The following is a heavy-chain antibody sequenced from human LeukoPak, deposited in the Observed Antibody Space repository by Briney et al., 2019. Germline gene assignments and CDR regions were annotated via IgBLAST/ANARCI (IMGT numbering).Heavy chain of an antibody. CDR3: ARGSGWAYDY. CDR1: GFTFSSDW. D-gene: IGHD6-19*01. J-gene: IGHJ4*02. CDR2: INHSGST. Sequence: GSLRLSCAGSGFTFSSDWMSWVRQAPGKGLEWIGEINHSGSTNYNPSLKSRVTISVDTSKNQFSLKLSSVTAADTAVYYCARGSGWAYDYWGQGTLVTVSS. V-gene: IGHV4-34*01.